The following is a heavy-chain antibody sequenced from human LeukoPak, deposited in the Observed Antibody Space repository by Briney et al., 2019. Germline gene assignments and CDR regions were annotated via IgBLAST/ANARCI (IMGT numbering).Heavy chain of an antibody. Sequence: GGSLRLSCAASGFTVSSNYMSWVRQAPGKGLEWVSVIYSGGSIYYADSVKGRFTISRDNSKNTLYLQMNSLRAEDTAVYYCAREDSPGVFDYWGQGTLVTVSS. CDR1: GFTVSSNY. D-gene: IGHD2-15*01. V-gene: IGHV3-53*01. J-gene: IGHJ4*02. CDR3: AREDSPGVFDY. CDR2: IYSGGSI.